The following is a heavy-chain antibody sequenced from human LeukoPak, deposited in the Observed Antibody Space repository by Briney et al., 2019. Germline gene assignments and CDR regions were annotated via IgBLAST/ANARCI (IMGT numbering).Heavy chain of an antibody. CDR2: IRSKGNTYAT. CDR3: AKIPRVVVTPYYFDY. Sequence: GGSLRLSCAASGFTFSGSAMHWVRQASGKGLEWVGRIRSKGNTYATAYAASVKGRFTISRDDSKNTAYLQMNTLRAEDTAVYYCAKIPRVVVTPYYFDYWGQGTLVTVSS. J-gene: IGHJ4*02. CDR1: GFTFSGSA. V-gene: IGHV3-73*01. D-gene: IGHD3-22*01.